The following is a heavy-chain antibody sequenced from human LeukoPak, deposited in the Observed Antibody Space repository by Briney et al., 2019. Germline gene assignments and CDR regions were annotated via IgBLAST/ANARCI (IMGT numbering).Heavy chain of an antibody. D-gene: IGHD2-2*01. V-gene: IGHV3-64*02. Sequence: PGGSLRLSCAASGFTFSYFAMHWVRQAPAKGLEYISAVCSNGDKTYYADSVKGRFSISRDNSKNTLYLQMGSLRAEDMAVYYCARGGYCSTTSCYEGSGDYYYGMDVWGRGTTVTVSS. CDR1: GFTFSYFA. CDR3: ARGGYCSTTSCYEGSGDYYYGMDV. CDR2: VCSNGDKT. J-gene: IGHJ6*04.